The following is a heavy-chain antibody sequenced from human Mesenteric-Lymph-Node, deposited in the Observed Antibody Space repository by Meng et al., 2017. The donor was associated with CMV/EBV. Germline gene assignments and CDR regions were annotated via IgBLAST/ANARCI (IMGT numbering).Heavy chain of an antibody. V-gene: IGHV3-48*03. D-gene: IGHD4-17*01. CDR3: ARGVTTTDY. J-gene: IGHJ4*02. CDR2: ISSSGSII. CDR1: GFIFSSYE. Sequence: GSLRLSCAASGFIFSSYEMNWVRQAPGKGLEWVSYISSSGSIIYYADSVKGRFTISRDNAKNSLYLQMNSLRAEDTAVYYCARGVTTTDYWGQGTLVTVSS.